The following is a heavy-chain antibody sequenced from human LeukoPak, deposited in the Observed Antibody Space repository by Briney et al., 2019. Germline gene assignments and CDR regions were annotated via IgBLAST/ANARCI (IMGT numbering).Heavy chain of an antibody. Sequence: SETLSLTCTVPGGSISNYYWSWIRQPPGKGLEWIGYIFYSGSTNYNPSLKSRVTISVDTSKNQFLLKLSSVTAADTAVYYCARDSGTTGEVKFDPWGQGTLVTVSS. CDR2: IFYSGST. D-gene: IGHD3-10*01. V-gene: IGHV4-59*01. CDR3: ARDSGTTGEVKFDP. J-gene: IGHJ5*02. CDR1: GGSISNYY.